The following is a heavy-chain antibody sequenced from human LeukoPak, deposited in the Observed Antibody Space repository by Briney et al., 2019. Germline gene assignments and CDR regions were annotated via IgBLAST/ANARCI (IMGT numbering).Heavy chain of an antibody. V-gene: IGHV1-69*06. CDR1: GFALPEFS. J-gene: IGHJ4*02. CDR2: IIPIFGTA. Sequence: SVKVSCKVFGFALPEFSLHWVRQAPGKGLEWMGGIIPIFGTANYAQKFQGRVTITADKSTSTAYMELSSLRSEDTAVYYCASTWGVGATKFDYWGQGTLVTVSS. CDR3: ASTWGVGATKFDY. D-gene: IGHD1-26*01.